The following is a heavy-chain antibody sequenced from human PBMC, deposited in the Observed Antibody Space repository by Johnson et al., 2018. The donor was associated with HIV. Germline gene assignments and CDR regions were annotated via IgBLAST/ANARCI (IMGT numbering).Heavy chain of an antibody. V-gene: IGHV3-33*01. J-gene: IGHJ3*02. CDR2: IWYDGSNK. Sequence: QMLLVESGGGVVQPGRSLRLSCAASGFTFSSYGMNWVRQAPGKGLEWVAVIWYDGSNKYYADSVKGRFTMSRDNSKSTLNLQMNSLRAEDTAVYYCARAGRLGYSSGGSCYSPAFDIWGQGTMVTVS. CDR3: ARAGRLGYSSGGSCYSPAFDI. CDR1: GFTFSSYG. D-gene: IGHD2-15*01.